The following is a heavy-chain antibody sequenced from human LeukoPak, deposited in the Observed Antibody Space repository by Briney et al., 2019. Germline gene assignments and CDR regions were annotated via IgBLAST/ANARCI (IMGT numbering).Heavy chain of an antibody. D-gene: IGHD2-15*01. Sequence: ASVKVSCKASGGTFSSYAISWVRQAPGQGPEWMGRIIPIFGIANYAQKFQGRVTITADKSTSTAYMELSSLRSEDTAVYYCARASAYGVVYFDYWGQGTLVTVSS. J-gene: IGHJ4*02. CDR1: GGTFSSYA. CDR3: ARASAYGVVYFDY. CDR2: IIPIFGIA. V-gene: IGHV1-69*04.